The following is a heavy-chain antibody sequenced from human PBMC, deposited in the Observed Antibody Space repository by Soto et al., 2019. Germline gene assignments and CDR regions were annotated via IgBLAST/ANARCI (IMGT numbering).Heavy chain of an antibody. J-gene: IGHJ6*02. CDR2: IGVGSGNT. CDR1: GYTFTGFH. V-gene: IGHV1-58*02. Sequence: AASVQVSCKASGYTFTGFHMHWVRQAPGQRLEWIGWIGVGSGNTNYAQKFQERVTITRDMSTSTAYMELSSLRSEDTAVYYCAAGPSREYPVEDYYYGMDVWGQGTTVTVSS. D-gene: IGHD2-2*01. CDR3: AAGPSREYPVEDYYYGMDV.